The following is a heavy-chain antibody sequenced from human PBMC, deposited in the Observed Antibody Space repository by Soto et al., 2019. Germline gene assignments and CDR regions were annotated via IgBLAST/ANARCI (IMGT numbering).Heavy chain of an antibody. CDR1: GYTFMSYG. J-gene: IGHJ4*02. D-gene: IGHD3-10*01. CDR2: ISAYNGNT. V-gene: IGHV1-18*01. Sequence: ASVKVSCKASGYTFMSYGISWVRQAPGEGLEWMGWISAYNGNTNYAQKLQGRVTMTRDTSTSTAYMELRSLRSDDTAVYYCARDGPTTGGFGYWGPGTLVTVSS. CDR3: ARDGPTTGGFGY.